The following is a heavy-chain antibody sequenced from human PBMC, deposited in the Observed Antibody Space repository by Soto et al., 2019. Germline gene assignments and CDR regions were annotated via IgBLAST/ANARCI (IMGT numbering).Heavy chain of an antibody. D-gene: IGHD2-15*01. Sequence: GGSLRLSCISSGFTFRTYTMNWVRQAPGKGLEWVSGIRGFSPYTFYAESVRGRFTISRDNAKNSLYLQMNSLRAEDTAVYYCARDRGYDAHDYYYNAMDVWGQGTTVTVSS. J-gene: IGHJ6*02. CDR1: GFTFRTYT. CDR2: IRGFSPYT. CDR3: ARDRGYDAHDYYYNAMDV. V-gene: IGHV3-21*01.